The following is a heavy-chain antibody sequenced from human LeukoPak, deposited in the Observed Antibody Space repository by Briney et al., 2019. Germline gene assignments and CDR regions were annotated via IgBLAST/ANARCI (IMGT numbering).Heavy chain of an antibody. CDR2: ISYDGSNK. V-gene: IGHV3-30*18. Sequence: GRSLRLSCAASGFTYSSYGMHWVRQAPGKGLEWVAFISYDGSNKYYADSVKGRFTISRDNSEHTLYLEMNSLRGEDTAMYYCAKDPGYTYGYSFDYWGQGTLVTVSS. CDR1: GFTYSSYG. CDR3: AKDPGYTYGYSFDY. J-gene: IGHJ4*02. D-gene: IGHD5-18*01.